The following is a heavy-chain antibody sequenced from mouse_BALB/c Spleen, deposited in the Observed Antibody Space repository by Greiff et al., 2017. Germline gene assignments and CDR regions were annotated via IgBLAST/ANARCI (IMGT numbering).Heavy chain of an antibody. D-gene: IGHD2-2*01. J-gene: IGHJ3*01. CDR1: GYTFTSYW. V-gene: IGHV1-61*01. CDR3: ARTNYGYDESWFAY. CDR2: IDPSDSET. Sequence: QVQLKQPGAELVRPGASVKLSCKASGYTFTSYWMNWVKQRPGQGLEWIGMIDPSDSETHYNQMFKDKATLTVDKSSSTAYMQLSSLTSEDSAVYDCARTNYGYDESWFAYWGQGTLVTVSA.